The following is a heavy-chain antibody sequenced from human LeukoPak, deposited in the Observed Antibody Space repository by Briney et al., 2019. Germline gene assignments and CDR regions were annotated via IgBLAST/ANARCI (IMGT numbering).Heavy chain of an antibody. Sequence: ASVKLSCKPSGYTFTSYGISWVRQAPGHELEWMGWISTYNGNTNYAQTLQCRVTMTTDTSTRTAYMERRSVRSLDPAVSYSARDAGRLRSLPDAFDIWGQGTMVTVSS. CDR1: GYTFTSYG. J-gene: IGHJ3*02. V-gene: IGHV1-18*01. CDR2: ISTYNGNT. CDR3: ARDAGRLRSLPDAFDI. D-gene: IGHD4-17*01.